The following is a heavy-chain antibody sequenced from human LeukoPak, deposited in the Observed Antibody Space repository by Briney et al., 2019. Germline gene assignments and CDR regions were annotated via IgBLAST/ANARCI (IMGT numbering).Heavy chain of an antibody. D-gene: IGHD3-22*01. Sequence: GASVKVSCKASGYTFTSYGISWVRQAPGQGLEWMGWISAYNGNTNYAQKLQGRVTMTTDTSTTTAYIELRSLRSDDTAVYYCARVSAVYYYDSSDAFDIWGQGTMVTVSS. CDR1: GYTFTSYG. CDR3: ARVSAVYYYDSSDAFDI. J-gene: IGHJ3*02. CDR2: ISAYNGNT. V-gene: IGHV1-18*01.